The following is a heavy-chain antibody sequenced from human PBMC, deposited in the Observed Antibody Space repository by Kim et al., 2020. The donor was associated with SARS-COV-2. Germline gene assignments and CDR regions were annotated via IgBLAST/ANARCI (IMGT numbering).Heavy chain of an antibody. V-gene: IGHV5-51*01. CDR1: GYSFTSYW. J-gene: IGHJ4*02. Sequence: GESLKISCKGSGYSFTSYWIGWVRQMPGKGLEWMGIIYPGDSDTRYSPSFQGQVTISADKSISTAYLQWSSLKASDTAMYYCARFAAREYCSSTSCYRPPLLINYFDYWGQGTLVTVSS. CDR3: ARFAAREYCSSTSCYRPPLLINYFDY. CDR2: IYPGDSDT. D-gene: IGHD2-2*02.